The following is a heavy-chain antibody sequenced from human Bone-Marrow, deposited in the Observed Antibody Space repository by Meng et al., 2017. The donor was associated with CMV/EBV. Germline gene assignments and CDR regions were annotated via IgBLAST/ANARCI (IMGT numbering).Heavy chain of an antibody. Sequence: LSLTCAASGFTFSDYAMHWVRQAPGKGLEWLTVISNAGSIKYYADSVKGRFTISRDNSRNTLYLQLNSLRAEDTAVYYCARTRAKWLRFWTVDYFDYWGQGTLVTVSS. V-gene: IGHV3-30-3*01. CDR1: GFTFSDYA. D-gene: IGHD5-12*01. J-gene: IGHJ4*02. CDR3: ARTRAKWLRFWTVDYFDY. CDR2: ISNAGSIK.